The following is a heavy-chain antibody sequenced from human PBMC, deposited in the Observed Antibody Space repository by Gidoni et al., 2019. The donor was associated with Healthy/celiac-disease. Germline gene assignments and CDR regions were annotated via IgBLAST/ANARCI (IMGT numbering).Heavy chain of an antibody. J-gene: IGHJ3*02. CDR2: IYTSGST. CDR3: ARQWLVRAGAFDI. D-gene: IGHD6-19*01. Sequence: QVQLQESGPGLVKTSQTQYLTCTVYGGPLSSGSYYWSWLRQPAGKGLEWMWRIYTSGSTNYNPSLKSRFTISVDPSKNQFSLKLSSVTSADTAVYYCARQWLVRAGAFDIWGQGTMVTVSS. V-gene: IGHV4-61*02. CDR1: GGPLSSGSYY.